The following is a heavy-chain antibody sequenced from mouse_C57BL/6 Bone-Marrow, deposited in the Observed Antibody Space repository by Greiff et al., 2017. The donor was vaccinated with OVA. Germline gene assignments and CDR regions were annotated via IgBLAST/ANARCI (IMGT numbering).Heavy chain of an antibody. J-gene: IGHJ4*01. CDR1: GYTFTSYW. CDR2: INPRNGGT. V-gene: IGHV1-53*01. Sequence: VQLQQPGTELVKPGASVKLSCKASGYTFTSYWMHWVKQRPGQGLEWIGNINPRNGGTNYNEKFKSKATLTVDKSSSTAYMKLSSLTSEDSAVYYCAGKGITTAIDYWGQGTSVTVSS. D-gene: IGHD1-1*01. CDR3: AGKGITTAIDY.